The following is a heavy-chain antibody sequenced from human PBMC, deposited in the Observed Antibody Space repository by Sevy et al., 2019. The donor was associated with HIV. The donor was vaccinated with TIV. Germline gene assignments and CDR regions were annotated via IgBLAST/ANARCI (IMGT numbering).Heavy chain of an antibody. CDR1: GFTFSNAW. Sequence: GGSLRLSCAASGFTFSNAWMSWVRQAPGKGLEWVGRIKGKIYDGTIDYAAPVKGRFSISRDDSKNTRYLQMNSLKTEDTAVYYCTTASWSKEDYYNYWGQGTLVTVSS. J-gene: IGHJ4*02. D-gene: IGHD6-13*01. V-gene: IGHV3-15*01. CDR3: TTASWSKEDYYNY. CDR2: IKGKIYDGTI.